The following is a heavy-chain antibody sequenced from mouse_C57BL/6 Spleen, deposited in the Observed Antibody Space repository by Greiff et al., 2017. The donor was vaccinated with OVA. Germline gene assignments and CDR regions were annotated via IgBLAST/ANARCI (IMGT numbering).Heavy chain of an antibody. CDR1: GYSFTSYY. CDR2: IYPGSGNT. D-gene: IGHD2-3*01. CDR3: ANDGYYSAWFAY. J-gene: IGHJ3*01. Sequence: QVQLQQSGPELVKPGASVKISCKASGYSFTSYYIHWVKQRPGQGLEWIGWIYPGSGNTKYNEKFKGKATLTADTSSSTAYMQLSSLTSEDSAVYYCANDGYYSAWFAYWGQGTLVTVSA. V-gene: IGHV1-66*01.